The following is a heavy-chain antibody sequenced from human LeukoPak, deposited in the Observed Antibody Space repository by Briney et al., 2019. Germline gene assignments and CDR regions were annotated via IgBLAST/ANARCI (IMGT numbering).Heavy chain of an antibody. Sequence: ETLSLTCAVYGGSFSGYYWSWIRQPPGKGLEWVSVIYSGGSTYYAESVKGRFTISRHNSKNTLYLQMNSLRPEDTAVYYCARLGPNDSSGYYYGFDPWGQGTLVTVSS. CDR3: ARLGPNDSSGYYYGFDP. V-gene: IGHV3-53*04. D-gene: IGHD3-22*01. J-gene: IGHJ5*02. CDR2: IYSGGST. CDR1: GGSFSGYY.